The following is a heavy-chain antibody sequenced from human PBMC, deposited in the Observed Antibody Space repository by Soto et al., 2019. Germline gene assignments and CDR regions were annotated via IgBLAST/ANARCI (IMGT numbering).Heavy chain of an antibody. CDR2: ISYDGSNK. J-gene: IGHJ6*02. Sequence: QVQLVESGGGVVQPGRSLRLSCAASGFTFSSYAMHWVRQAPGKGLEWVAVISYDGSNKYYADCVKGRFTISRDKSKNTLYLQMNSMRAEDTAVYYCERDRLRYNWNDFPYYYYGMHVWGQGTTVTVSS. CDR1: GFTFSSYA. D-gene: IGHD1-1*01. V-gene: IGHV3-30-3*01. CDR3: ERDRLRYNWNDFPYYYYGMHV.